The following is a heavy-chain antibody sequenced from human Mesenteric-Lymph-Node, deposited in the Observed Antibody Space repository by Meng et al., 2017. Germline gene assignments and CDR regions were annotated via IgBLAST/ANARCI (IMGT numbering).Heavy chain of an antibody. CDR3: ARVNGDCFSTICYKGWFDP. Sequence: VQPQGSGPGLVTPSGTRFLTCAVSGGSISSGNWWSWVRQPPGKGLEWIGKIYHSGTTNYNPSLKSRVTMSVDKSKNQFSLELTSVTAADTAVYYCARVNGDCFSTICYKGWFDPWGQGTLVTVSS. CDR1: GGSISSGNW. V-gene: IGHV4-4*02. CDR2: IYHSGTT. J-gene: IGHJ5*02. D-gene: IGHD2-2*02.